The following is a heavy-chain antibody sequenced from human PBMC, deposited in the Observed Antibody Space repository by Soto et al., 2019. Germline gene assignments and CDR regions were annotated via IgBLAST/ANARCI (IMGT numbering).Heavy chain of an antibody. CDR2: INHSGST. CDR3: ARGDYYYDSSGYYWPAHDAFDI. D-gene: IGHD3-22*01. Sequence: QVQLQQWGAGLLKPSETLSLTCAVYGGSFSGYYWSWIRQPPGKGLEWLGEINHSGSTNYNPSLKSRVTISVDTSKNQFSLKLSSVTAADTAVYYCARGDYYYDSSGYYWPAHDAFDIWGQGTMVTVSS. V-gene: IGHV4-34*01. CDR1: GGSFSGYY. J-gene: IGHJ3*02.